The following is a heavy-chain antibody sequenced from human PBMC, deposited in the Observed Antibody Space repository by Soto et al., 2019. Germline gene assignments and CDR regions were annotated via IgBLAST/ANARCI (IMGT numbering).Heavy chain of an antibody. Sequence: PGGSLRLSCAASGFTFSSYWMSWVRQAPGKGLEWVANIKQDGSEKYYVDSVKGRFTISRDNAKNSLYLQMNSLRAEDTAVYYCASFVEYSSSWYWGEEDDAFDIWGQGAMVTVSS. CDR2: IKQDGSEK. J-gene: IGHJ3*02. V-gene: IGHV3-7*03. D-gene: IGHD6-13*01. CDR3: ASFVEYSSSWYWGEEDDAFDI. CDR1: GFTFSSYW.